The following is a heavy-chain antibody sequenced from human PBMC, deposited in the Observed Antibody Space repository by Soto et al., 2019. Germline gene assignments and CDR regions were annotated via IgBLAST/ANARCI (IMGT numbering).Heavy chain of an antibody. CDR1: GFTFSSYG. CDR2: ISYDGSNK. CDR3: AKDESDGDYVPGDY. D-gene: IGHD4-17*01. J-gene: IGHJ4*02. Sequence: QVQLVESGGGVVQPGRSLRLSCAASGFTFSSYGMHWVRQAPGKGLEWVAVISYDGSNKHYADSVKGRFTISRDNSKNTLYLQMNSLRAEDTAVYYCAKDESDGDYVPGDYWGQGTLVTVSS. V-gene: IGHV3-30*18.